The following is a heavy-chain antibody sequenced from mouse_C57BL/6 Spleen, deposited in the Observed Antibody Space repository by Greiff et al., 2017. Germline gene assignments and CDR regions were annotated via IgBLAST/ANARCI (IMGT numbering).Heavy chain of an antibody. J-gene: IGHJ4*01. CDR2: IDPSDSYT. CDR1: GYTFTSYW. Sequence: VQLQQPGAELVRPGTSVKLSCKASGYTFTSYWMHWVKQRPGQGLEWIGVIDPSDSYTNYNQKFKGKATLTVDTSSSTAYMQLSSLTSEDSAVYYCATLLLLRRDYAMDYWGQGTSVTVSS. D-gene: IGHD1-1*01. CDR3: ATLLLLRRDYAMDY. V-gene: IGHV1-59*01.